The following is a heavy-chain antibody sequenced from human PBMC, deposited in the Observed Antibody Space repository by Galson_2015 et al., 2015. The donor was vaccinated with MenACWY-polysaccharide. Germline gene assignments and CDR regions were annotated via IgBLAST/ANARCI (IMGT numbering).Heavy chain of an antibody. CDR2: INGGGSFS. Sequence: SLRLSCAASGITFSHYAMTWVRQAPGKGLEWVASINGGGSFSYYADSVKGRFTVSRDNFKGTLHLEMNSLRAEDTAVYYCSKDGHETKGAYFDSWGQGTLVTVPS. CDR3: SKDGHETKGAYFDS. V-gene: IGHV3-23*01. D-gene: IGHD3-16*01. J-gene: IGHJ4*02. CDR1: GITFSHYA.